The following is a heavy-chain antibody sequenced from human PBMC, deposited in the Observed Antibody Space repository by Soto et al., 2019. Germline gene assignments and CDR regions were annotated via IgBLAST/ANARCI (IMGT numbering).Heavy chain of an antibody. J-gene: IGHJ3*02. V-gene: IGHV1-69*01. CDR1: AGTVRSHA. CDR3: ARSRIMADFNDSGVNYHGFHI. D-gene: IGHD1-7*01. Sequence: QVQLVQSGPDVRKSASSVMVSCKSTAGTVRSHAVSRVRLAPGQGLEWTGGIIPMFGTTTHAQKFQGGVTTSADDATTTIFLHMSRLGSEDTAVYYWARSRIMADFNDSGVNYHGFHIGGEGTMITVSS. CDR2: IIPMFGTT.